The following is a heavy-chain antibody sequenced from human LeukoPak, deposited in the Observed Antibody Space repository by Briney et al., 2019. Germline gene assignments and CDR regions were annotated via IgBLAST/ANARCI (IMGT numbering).Heavy chain of an antibody. CDR1: GGSFCGYY. J-gene: IGHJ4*02. V-gene: IGHV4-34*01. CDR2: INHSGST. CDR3: ARGTGY. Sequence: PSETLSLTCAVYGGSFCGYYWSWIRQPPGKGLEWIGEINHSGSTNYNPSLKSRVTISVDTSKNQFSLKLSSVTAADTAVYYCARGTGYWGQGTLVTVSS.